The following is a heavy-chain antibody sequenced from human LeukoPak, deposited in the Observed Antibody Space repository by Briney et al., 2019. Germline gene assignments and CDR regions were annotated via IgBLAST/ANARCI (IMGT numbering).Heavy chain of an antibody. CDR2: VFYTGDT. V-gene: IGHV4-59*08. Sequence: SETLSLTCAVSGASTSSFYWSWIRQPPGKGLEWIGYVFYTGDTNYNPSLKSRVTVSLDTFKSQVSLSLTSVTAADTAVYYCARRVAMRVGAIFDYWGQGTLVTVSS. CDR1: GASTSSFY. D-gene: IGHD1-26*01. J-gene: IGHJ4*02. CDR3: ARRVAMRVGAIFDY.